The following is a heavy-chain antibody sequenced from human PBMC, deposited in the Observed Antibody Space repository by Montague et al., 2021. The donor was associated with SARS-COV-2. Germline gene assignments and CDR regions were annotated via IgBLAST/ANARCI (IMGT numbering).Heavy chain of an antibody. CDR2: IHHSGNT. CDR3: ARGQSGITMIVVAILGVEFYFDN. V-gene: IGHV4-30-2*01. J-gene: IGHJ4*02. D-gene: IGHD3-22*01. Sequence: TLSLTCAVSGGSVSSGGYSWYWIREAPGKGLEWIGHIHHSGNTYYNPSLESRVTISGDRPKNQFSLKVTSITAADTAVYYCARGQSGITMIVVAILGVEFYFDNWGQGTLVTVSS. CDR1: GGSVSSGGYS.